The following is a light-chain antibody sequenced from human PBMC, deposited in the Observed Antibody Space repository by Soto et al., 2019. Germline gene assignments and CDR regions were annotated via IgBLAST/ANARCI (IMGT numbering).Light chain of an antibody. Sequence: QSVLTQPPSVSEAPRQRVTISCSGSSSNIGNNAVNWYQQLPGKAPKLLIYYDDLLPSGVSDRFSGSKSGTSASLAISGLQSEDEADCYCAAWDDSLRVVFGGGTKLTVL. CDR2: YDD. V-gene: IGLV1-36*01. CDR3: AAWDDSLRVV. J-gene: IGLJ2*01. CDR1: SSNIGNNA.